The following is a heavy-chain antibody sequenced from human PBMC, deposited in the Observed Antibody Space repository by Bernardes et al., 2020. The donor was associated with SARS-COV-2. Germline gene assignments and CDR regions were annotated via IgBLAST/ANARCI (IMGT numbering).Heavy chain of an antibody. D-gene: IGHD3-3*01. J-gene: IGHJ6*02. V-gene: IGHV1-69*04. CDR1: GGTFSSYA. Sequence: SVKVACKASGGTFSSYAISWVRQAPGQGLEWMGRIIPILGIANYAQKFQGRVTITADKSTSTAYMELSSLRSEDTAVYYCARVRYDFWSGYHALLKYYYGMDVWGQGTTVTVSS. CDR3: ARVRYDFWSGYHALLKYYYGMDV. CDR2: IIPILGIA.